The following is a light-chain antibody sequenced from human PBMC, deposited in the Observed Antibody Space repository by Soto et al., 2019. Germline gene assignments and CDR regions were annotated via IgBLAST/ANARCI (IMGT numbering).Light chain of an antibody. J-gene: IGLJ3*02. CDR1: SSDVGGHDY. V-gene: IGLV2-14*01. CDR2: EAF. Sequence: QSVLTQVASVSGSPGQSITISCTATSSDVGGHDYVSWYLQHPGKAPQLLIYEAFNRPSGVSDRFSGSKSGSTASLTISGLQAEDEGDYYCSSFTSTNTWVFGGGTKLTVL. CDR3: SSFTSTNTWV.